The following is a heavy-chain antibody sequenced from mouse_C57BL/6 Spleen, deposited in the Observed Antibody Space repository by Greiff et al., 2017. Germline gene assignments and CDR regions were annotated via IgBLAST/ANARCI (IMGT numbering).Heavy chain of an antibody. D-gene: IGHD2-4*01. CDR2: INPGSGGT. V-gene: IGHV1-54*01. J-gene: IGHJ4*01. CDR1: GYAFTNYL. Sequence: VQLQQSGAELVRPGTSVKVSCKASGYAFTNYLIEWVKQRPGQGLEWIGVINPGSGGTNYNEKFKGKATLTADKSSSTAYMQLSSLTSEDSAVYFCARSDYAYAMDYWGQGTSVTVSS. CDR3: ARSDYAYAMDY.